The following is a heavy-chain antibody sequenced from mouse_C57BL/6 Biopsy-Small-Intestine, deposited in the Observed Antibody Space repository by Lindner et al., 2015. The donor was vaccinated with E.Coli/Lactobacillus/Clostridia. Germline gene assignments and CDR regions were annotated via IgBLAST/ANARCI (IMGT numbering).Heavy chain of an antibody. CDR3: ARGSITTHFDY. D-gene: IGHD1-1*01. CDR2: IYPGDGDT. CDR1: GYVFSSYW. V-gene: IGHV1-80*01. J-gene: IGHJ2*01. Sequence: VQLQESGAELVKPGASVKISCKASGYVFSSYWMNWVKQRPGKGLEWIGQIYPGDGDTNYNGKFKGKATLTADKSSSTAYMQLSSLTSEDSAVYFCARGSITTHFDYWGQGTTLTVSS.